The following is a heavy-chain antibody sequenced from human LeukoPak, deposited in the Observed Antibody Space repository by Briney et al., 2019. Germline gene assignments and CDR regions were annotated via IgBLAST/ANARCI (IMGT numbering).Heavy chain of an antibody. CDR1: GFTFSNYW. V-gene: IGHV3-7*01. Sequence: PGGSLRLSCEGSGFTFSNYWMGWVRQAPGKGLQWVANIKTDGSEKYYVDSVKGRFTISRDNAKNSLYLQMNSLRAEDTAVYSCARIKEYGFDIWGQGTMVTVSS. D-gene: IGHD3-10*01. J-gene: IGHJ3*02. CDR2: IKTDGSEK. CDR3: ARIKEYGFDI.